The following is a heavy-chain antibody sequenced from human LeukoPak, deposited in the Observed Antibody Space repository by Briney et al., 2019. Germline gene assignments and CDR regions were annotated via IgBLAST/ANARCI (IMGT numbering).Heavy chain of an antibody. V-gene: IGHV3-21*06. CDR2: ISSSSGYI. J-gene: IGHJ4*02. D-gene: IGHD4-11*01. CDR1: GFTFSSYT. CDR3: ALGDYSKPFDY. Sequence: GGSLRLSXAASGFTFSSYTMNWVRQAPGKGLEWVSSISSSSGYIYYVDSVKGRFTISRDNAKNLLYLQMKSLRAEDTAVYYCALGDYSKPFDYWGQGTLVTVSS.